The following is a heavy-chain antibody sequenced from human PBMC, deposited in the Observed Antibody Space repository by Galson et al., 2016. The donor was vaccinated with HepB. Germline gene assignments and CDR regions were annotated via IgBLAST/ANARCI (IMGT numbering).Heavy chain of an antibody. V-gene: IGHV4-59*01. CDR3: ATYKRPPYYMDF. CDR1: GASITTYY. CDR2: VFYTGDT. D-gene: IGHD1-14*01. J-gene: IGHJ6*03. Sequence: SETLSLTCTVSGASITTYYWSWVRQSPGKELEWIGYVFYTGDTKYNPSLKSRVSMSLDTSKNQFSLNLSSVTAADTAIYYCATYKRPPYYMDFWGKGTTVTVSS.